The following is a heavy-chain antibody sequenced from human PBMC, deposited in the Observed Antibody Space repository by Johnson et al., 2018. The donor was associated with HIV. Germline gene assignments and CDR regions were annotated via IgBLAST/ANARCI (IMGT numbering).Heavy chain of an antibody. CDR2: ISSSGRPI. V-gene: IGHV3-11*01. Sequence: QVQLVESGGGVVQPGRSLRLSCAASGFTFSDYYMSWIRQAPGKGLEWVSYISSSGRPIYYADSVKGRFTISRDNAKNSLYLQMNSLRAEDTAVYYCATLTRHAFDIWGQGTMVTVSS. CDR3: ATLTRHAFDI. CDR1: GFTFSDYY. J-gene: IGHJ3*02.